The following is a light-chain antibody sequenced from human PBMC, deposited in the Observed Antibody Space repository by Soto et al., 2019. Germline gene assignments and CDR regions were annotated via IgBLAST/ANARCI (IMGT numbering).Light chain of an antibody. CDR2: AAS. J-gene: IGKJ2*01. CDR1: QNIRNY. V-gene: IGKV1-39*01. Sequence: DIQMTQSPSSLSASVGDRVTITCRASQNIRNYLNWYQQRPGKTPNLLVYAASNLRSGVPSRFSGSGSGTDFTLTISSLQPEDFVTYYCQQLHSTSSYTFGQGTRVDIK. CDR3: QQLHSTSSYT.